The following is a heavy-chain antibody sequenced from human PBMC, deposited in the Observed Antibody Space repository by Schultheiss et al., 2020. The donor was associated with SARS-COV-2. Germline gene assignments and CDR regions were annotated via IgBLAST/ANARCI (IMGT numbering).Heavy chain of an antibody. CDR2: IIPIFGTA. Sequence: SVKVSCKASGGTFSSYAISWVRQAPGQGLEWMGGIIPIFGTANYAQKFQGRVTITADKSTSTAYMELSSLRSEDTALYYCAREVRGSYYWWFDPWGQGTLVTVSS. D-gene: IGHD1-26*01. CDR1: GGTFSSYA. CDR3: AREVRGSYYWWFDP. J-gene: IGHJ5*02. V-gene: IGHV1-69*06.